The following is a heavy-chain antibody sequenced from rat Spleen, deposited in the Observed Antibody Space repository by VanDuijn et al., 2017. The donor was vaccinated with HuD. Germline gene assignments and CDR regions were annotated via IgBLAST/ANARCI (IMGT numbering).Heavy chain of an antibody. D-gene: IGHD1-5*01. CDR3: AREDRGVDF. CDR1: GFNFNDYW. V-gene: IGHV4-2*01. J-gene: IGHJ2*01. CDR2: INKNSRTI. Sequence: EVKLVESGGGLVQPGRSLKLSCAASGFNFNDYWMGWVRQAPGKGLEWIGEINKNSRTIKYNPSLKDKFTVSRDNAQNTLYLQMSKLGSEDTAIYYCAREDRGVDFWGQGVMVPVSS.